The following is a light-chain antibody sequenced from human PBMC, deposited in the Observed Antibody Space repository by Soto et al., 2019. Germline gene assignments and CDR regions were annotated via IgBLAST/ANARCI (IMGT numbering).Light chain of an antibody. CDR3: SSYVRSNIIVA. CDR2: EVT. CDR1: NNDIGTYAL. V-gene: IGLV2-23*02. J-gene: IGLJ2*01. Sequence: QSALTQPASVSGSPGQLVTISCTGTNNDIGTYALVSWYQQHPGKAPKLIIFEVTKRPSGVSIRFSGYKSGNMAFLTISGLQAEDEADYYCSSYVRSNIIVAFGGGTKLTVL.